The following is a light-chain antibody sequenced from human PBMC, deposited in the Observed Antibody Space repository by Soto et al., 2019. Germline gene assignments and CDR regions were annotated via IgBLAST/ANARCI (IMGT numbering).Light chain of an antibody. CDR2: AAS. V-gene: IGKV1-9*01. Sequence: DIQMTQSPSTLSASVGDRVTITCRASQGISTYLAWYQQKPGKAPKLLIYAASTLQSGVPSRFSGSGSGTEFTLTISSLQPDDFATYYCQQYNSSTWTFGQGTKVDIK. CDR3: QQYNSSTWT. J-gene: IGKJ1*01. CDR1: QGISTY.